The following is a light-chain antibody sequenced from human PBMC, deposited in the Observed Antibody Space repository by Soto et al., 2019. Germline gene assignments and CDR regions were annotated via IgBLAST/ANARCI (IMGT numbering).Light chain of an antibody. V-gene: IGKV3-20*01. CDR2: GAS. J-gene: IGKJ1*01. CDR1: QSVSSY. CDR3: QQYGNSPRT. Sequence: EIVMTQSPATLSLSPGERATLSCRASQSVSSYLAWYQQKPGQAPRLLIYGASSRATGVPDRFSGSGSETDFTLTISRLEPEDSAVYFCQQYGNSPRTFGQGTKVDIK.